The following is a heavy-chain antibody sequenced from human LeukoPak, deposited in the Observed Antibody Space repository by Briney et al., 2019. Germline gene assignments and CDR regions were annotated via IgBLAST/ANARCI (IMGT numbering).Heavy chain of an antibody. CDR1: GFTFSSYS. J-gene: IGHJ4*02. V-gene: IGHV3-23*01. CDR3: AKRIQSAMATGY. Sequence: GGSLRLSCAASGFTFSSYSMNWVRQAPGKGLEWVSGISGGGGSTYYEDSVKGRFTISRDNSKNTLYLQMNSLRAEDTAVYYCAKRIQSAMATGYWGQGTLVTVSS. D-gene: IGHD5-18*01. CDR2: ISGGGGST.